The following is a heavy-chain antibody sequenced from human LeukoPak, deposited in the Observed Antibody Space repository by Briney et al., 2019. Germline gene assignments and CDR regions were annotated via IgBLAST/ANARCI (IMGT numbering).Heavy chain of an antibody. D-gene: IGHD6-13*01. CDR3: ARPGYSSSGYAFDAFDF. J-gene: IGHJ3*01. V-gene: IGHV4-39*01. Sequence: PSETLSLTCTVSGGSISSSSYYWGWIRQPPGKGLEWIGSIYYSGSTYYNPSLKSRVTISVDTSKNQFSLKVGSVTAADTAVYYCARPGYSSSGYAFDAFDFWGQGTMVTVSS. CDR1: GGSISSSSYY. CDR2: IYYSGST.